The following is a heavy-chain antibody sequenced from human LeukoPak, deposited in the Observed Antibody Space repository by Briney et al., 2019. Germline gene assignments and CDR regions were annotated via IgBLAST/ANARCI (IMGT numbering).Heavy chain of an antibody. J-gene: IGHJ5*02. CDR3: ARDRRVSYPAGTGEFDP. D-gene: IGHD3-16*01. CDR1: GYTFTSYG. CDR2: ISAYNGNT. V-gene: IGHV1-18*01. Sequence: EASVKVSCKASGYTFTSYGISWVRQAPGQGLEWMGWISAYNGNTNYAQKLQGGVTMTTDTSTSTAYMELRSLRSDDTAVYYCARDRRVSYPAGTGEFDPWGQGTLVTVSS.